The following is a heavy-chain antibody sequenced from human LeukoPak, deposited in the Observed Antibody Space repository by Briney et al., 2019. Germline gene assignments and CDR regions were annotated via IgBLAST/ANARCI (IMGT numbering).Heavy chain of an antibody. CDR2: IYYSGST. Sequence: SETLSLTCSVSAGSISTYYWTWVRQPPGKGLEWIGYIYYSGSTYYNPSLKSRVTIPVDTSKNQFSLKLSSVTAADTAVYYCARDSVYSGSSLDYWGQGALVTVSS. CDR3: ARDSVYSGSSLDY. CDR1: AGSISTYY. J-gene: IGHJ4*02. V-gene: IGHV4-59*12. D-gene: IGHD1-26*01.